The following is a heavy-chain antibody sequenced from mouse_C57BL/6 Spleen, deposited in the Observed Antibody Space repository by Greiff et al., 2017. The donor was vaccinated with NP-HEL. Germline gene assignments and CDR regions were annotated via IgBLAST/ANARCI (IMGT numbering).Heavy chain of an antibody. J-gene: IGHJ2*01. CDR2: IDPSDSET. V-gene: IGHV1-52*01. Sequence: VQLQQPGAELVRPGSSVKLSCKASGYTFTSYWMHWVKQRPIQGLEWIGNIDPSDSETHYNQKFKDKATLTVDKSSSTAYMQLSSLTSEDSAVYYCARSRDYDGVYFDYWGQGTTLTVSS. CDR3: ARSRDYDGVYFDY. D-gene: IGHD2-4*01. CDR1: GYTFTSYW.